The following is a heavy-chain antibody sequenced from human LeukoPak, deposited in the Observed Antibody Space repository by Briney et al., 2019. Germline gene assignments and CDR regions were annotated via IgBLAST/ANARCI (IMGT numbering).Heavy chain of an antibody. V-gene: IGHV3-73*01. J-gene: IGHJ6*04. Sequence: GGSLRLSCAASGSTFSGSGMHWVRQASGKGLEWVGRIRIKANSYATTYVESVKGRFTISRDDAKNTAYLQMNSLRAEDTAVYYCAELGITMIGGVWGKGTTVTISS. CDR2: IRIKANSYAT. CDR1: GSTFSGSG. CDR3: AELGITMIGGV. D-gene: IGHD3-10*02.